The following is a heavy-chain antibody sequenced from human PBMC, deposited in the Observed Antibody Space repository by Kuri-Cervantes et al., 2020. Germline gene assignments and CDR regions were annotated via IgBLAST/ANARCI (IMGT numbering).Heavy chain of an antibody. CDR3: AKTHVDTAMVLSWEGAFDI. Sequence: SETLSLTCTVSGGSISSSSYYWGWIRQPPGKGLEWIGSIYYSGSTYYNPSLKSRVTISVDTSKNQFSLKLSSVTAADTAVYYCAKTHVDTAMVLSWEGAFDIWGQGTMVTVSS. D-gene: IGHD5-18*01. V-gene: IGHV4-39*01. CDR1: GGSISSSSYY. CDR2: IYYSGST. J-gene: IGHJ3*02.